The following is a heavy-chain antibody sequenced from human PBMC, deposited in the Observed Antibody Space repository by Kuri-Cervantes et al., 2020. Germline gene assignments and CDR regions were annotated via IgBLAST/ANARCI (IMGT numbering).Heavy chain of an antibody. CDR3: ARVGFEVPAAMGDHYYYGMDV. CDR1: GFTFSSYA. V-gene: IGHV3-74*01. D-gene: IGHD2-2*01. Sequence: GESLKISCAASGFTFSSYAMSWVRQAPGKGLVWVSRLNSDASVINHADYVKGRFTISRDNSKNTLYLQMNSLRAEDTAVYYCARVGFEVPAAMGDHYYYGMDVWGQGTTVTVSS. J-gene: IGHJ6*02. CDR2: LNSDASVI.